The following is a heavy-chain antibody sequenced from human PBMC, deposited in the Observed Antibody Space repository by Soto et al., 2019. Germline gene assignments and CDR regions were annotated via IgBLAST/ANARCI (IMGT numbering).Heavy chain of an antibody. Sequence: GGSLRLSCAASGFTFSSYAMSWVRQAPGKGLEWVSAISGSGGSTYYADSVKGRFTISRDNSKNTLYLQMNSLRAEDTAVYYCAKDERVYCSGGSCQRFAPWGQGTLVTVSS. CDR1: GFTFSSYA. J-gene: IGHJ5*02. CDR2: ISGSGGST. D-gene: IGHD2-15*01. CDR3: AKDERVYCSGGSCQRFAP. V-gene: IGHV3-23*01.